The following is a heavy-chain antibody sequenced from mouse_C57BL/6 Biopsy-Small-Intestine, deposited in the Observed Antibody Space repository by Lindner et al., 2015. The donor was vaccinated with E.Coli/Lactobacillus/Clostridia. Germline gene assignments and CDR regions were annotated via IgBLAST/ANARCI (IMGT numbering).Heavy chain of an antibody. J-gene: IGHJ1*01. CDR2: ISPYNGIT. CDR1: GYTFRNYG. D-gene: IGHD1-1*01. V-gene: IGHV1-79*01. Sequence: SVKVSCKASGYTFRNYGIIWLRQAPGQGLEWMGWISPYNGITNYAQKVQGRVTMTTDTSTSTVYMELRSLRSDDTAVYYCARVAYSTGWPWYGMDVWGQGTTVTVSS. CDR3: ARVAYSTGWPWYGMDV.